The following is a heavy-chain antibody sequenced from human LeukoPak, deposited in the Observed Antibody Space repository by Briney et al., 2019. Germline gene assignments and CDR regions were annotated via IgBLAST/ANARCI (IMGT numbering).Heavy chain of an antibody. CDR2: ISYDGSNK. Sequence: GGSLRLSCAASGFTFISYTMHWVRQAPGKGLEWVAVISYDGSNKYYADSVKGRFTISRDHSKNTLYLEMNSLRAEDTAVYYCARGGGYSSSALDWFDPWGQGTLVTVSS. J-gene: IGHJ5*02. V-gene: IGHV3-30-3*01. D-gene: IGHD6-6*01. CDR1: GFTFISYT. CDR3: ARGGGYSSSALDWFDP.